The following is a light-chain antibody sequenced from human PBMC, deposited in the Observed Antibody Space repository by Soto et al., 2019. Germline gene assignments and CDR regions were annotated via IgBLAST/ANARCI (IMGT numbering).Light chain of an antibody. J-gene: IGKJ4*01. CDR1: QSVSSSS. CDR3: QHYRTS. V-gene: IGKV3-20*01. Sequence: IVLTQSPGTLSLSPGERATLSCRASQSVSSSSLAWYQQKSGQPPRLLIYGASSRATGIPDRFSGSGSGTDFTLTITRLEPEDFAVYYCQHYRTSFGGGTKVEIK. CDR2: GAS.